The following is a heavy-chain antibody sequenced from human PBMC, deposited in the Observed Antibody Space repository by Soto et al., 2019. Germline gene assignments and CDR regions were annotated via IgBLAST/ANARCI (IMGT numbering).Heavy chain of an antibody. V-gene: IGHV3-23*01. CDR3: AKGGYYSLFDV. D-gene: IGHD3-16*01. CDR1: DFSFSIYA. J-gene: IGHJ3*01. Sequence: WRSLLVPWAPSDFSFSIYALDRLRQTPGNGLESLQAISPSGRRTDYADSVNGRFTISRDNSNNTLSLQMYILRVEDTALYFCAKGGYYSLFDVWGQGTMVSVSS. CDR2: ISPSGRRT.